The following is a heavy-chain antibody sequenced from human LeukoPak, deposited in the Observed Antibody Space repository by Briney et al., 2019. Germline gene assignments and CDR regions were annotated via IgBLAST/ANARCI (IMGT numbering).Heavy chain of an antibody. CDR3: ARALSGYYDILTGYYNPFDY. D-gene: IGHD3-9*01. CDR1: GYTFISFD. V-gene: IGHV1-8*01. CDR2: MSPKSGNT. J-gene: IGHJ4*02. Sequence: ASVKVSCKASGYTFISFDIDWVRQATGQGLEWMGWMSPKSGNTDYAQKFQGRVTMTRNTSINTAYMELSSLRSEDTAVYYCARALSGYYDILTGYYNPFDYWGQGTLVTVSS.